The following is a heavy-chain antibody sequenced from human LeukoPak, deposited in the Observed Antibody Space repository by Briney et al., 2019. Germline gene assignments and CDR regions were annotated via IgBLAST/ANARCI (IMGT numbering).Heavy chain of an antibody. CDR1: GFTFSNYS. Sequence: PGGSLRLSCAASGFTFSNYSMHWVRQAPGKGLEWVAFVWIDGVSKTYADSVKGRFTISRDNSKVSVSLEMNSLRDEHTDVYFCARDRGGVASNCERFDYWGQGTLVTVSS. D-gene: IGHD3-10*01. J-gene: IGHJ4*02. CDR2: VWIDGVSK. CDR3: ARDRGGVASNCERFDY. V-gene: IGHV3-33*01.